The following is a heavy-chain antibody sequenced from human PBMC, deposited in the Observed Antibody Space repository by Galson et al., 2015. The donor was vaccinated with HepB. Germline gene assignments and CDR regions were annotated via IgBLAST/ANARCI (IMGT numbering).Heavy chain of an antibody. V-gene: IGHV1-3*01. D-gene: IGHD3-22*01. CDR2: INAGNGNT. Sequence: SVKVSCKASGYTFTSYAMHWVRQAPGQRLEWMGWINAGNGNTKYSQKFQGRVTITRDTSASTAYMELSSLRSEDTAVYYCARVDYYYDSSGPEAAFDIWGQGTMVTVSS. CDR3: ARVDYYYDSSGPEAAFDI. CDR1: GYTFTSYA. J-gene: IGHJ3*02.